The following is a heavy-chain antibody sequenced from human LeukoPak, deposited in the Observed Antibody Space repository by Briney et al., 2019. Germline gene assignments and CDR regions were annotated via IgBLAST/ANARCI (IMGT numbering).Heavy chain of an antibody. CDR1: GGTFSSYA. D-gene: IGHD3-22*01. CDR3: ARAEVGYYDSSGYYYPFDY. CDR2: IIPIFGTA. Sequence: GSSVKVSCKASGGTFSSYAISWVRQAPGQGLEWMGGIIPIFGTANYAQKFQGRVTITADESTSTAYMELSSLRSEDTAVYYCARAEVGYYDSSGYYYPFDYRGQGTLVTVSS. V-gene: IGHV1-69*01. J-gene: IGHJ4*02.